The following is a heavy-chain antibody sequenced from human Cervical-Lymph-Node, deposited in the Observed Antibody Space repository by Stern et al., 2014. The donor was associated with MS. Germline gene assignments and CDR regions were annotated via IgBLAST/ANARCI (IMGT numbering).Heavy chain of an antibody. D-gene: IGHD2-15*01. CDR2: IFWDDDK. CDR1: GFSVATAGVG. V-gene: IGHV2-5*02. J-gene: IGHJ4*02. CDR3: AHSRVKYCRGGTCYSSLFDY. Sequence: MPLEESGPTLVKPTQTVTLTCTLSGFSVATAGVGVGWIRQPPGKALEWLALIFWDDDKLYSPSLKNRLTIIKDTSKNQVVLTMTNVDPVDTATYYCAHSRVKYCRGGTCYSSLFDYWGQGTLVTVSS.